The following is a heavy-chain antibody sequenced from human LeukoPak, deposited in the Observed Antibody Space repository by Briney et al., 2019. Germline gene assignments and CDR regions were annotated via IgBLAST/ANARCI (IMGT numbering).Heavy chain of an antibody. J-gene: IGHJ3*02. Sequence: PSETLSLTCTVSGGSISSYYWSWIRQPAGKGLEWIGRIYTSGSTNYNPSLKSRVTMSVDTSKNQFSLKLSSVTAADTAVYYCARDLGHYDSSGYYVDAFDIWGQGTMVTVSS. CDR2: IYTSGST. CDR3: ARDLGHYDSSGYYVDAFDI. CDR1: GGSISSYY. D-gene: IGHD3-22*01. V-gene: IGHV4-4*07.